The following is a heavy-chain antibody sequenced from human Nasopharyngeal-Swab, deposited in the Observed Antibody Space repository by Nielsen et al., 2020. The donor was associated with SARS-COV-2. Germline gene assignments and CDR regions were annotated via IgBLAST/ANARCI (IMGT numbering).Heavy chain of an antibody. CDR2: IIPILGIA. D-gene: IGHD5-18*01. Sequence: SVKVSCKASGGTFSSYAISWVRQAPGQGLEWMGRIIPILGIANYAQKFQGRVTITADKSTSTAYMELSSLRSEDTAVYYCARGVQLWFPLDYWGQGTLVTVSS. J-gene: IGHJ4*02. CDR1: GGTFSSYA. CDR3: ARGVQLWFPLDY. V-gene: IGHV1-69*04.